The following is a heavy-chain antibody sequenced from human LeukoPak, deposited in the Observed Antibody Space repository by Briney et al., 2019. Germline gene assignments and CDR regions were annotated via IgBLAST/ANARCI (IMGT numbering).Heavy chain of an antibody. CDR2: IIPIFGTA. Sequence: ASVKVSCKASGGTFSSYAISWVRQAPGQGLEWMGGIIPIFGTANYAQKFQGRVTITTDESTSTAYMELSSLRSEDTAVYYCARDGAQWELYAFDIWGQGTMVTVSS. V-gene: IGHV1-69*05. D-gene: IGHD1-26*01. CDR3: ARDGAQWELYAFDI. CDR1: GGTFSSYA. J-gene: IGHJ3*02.